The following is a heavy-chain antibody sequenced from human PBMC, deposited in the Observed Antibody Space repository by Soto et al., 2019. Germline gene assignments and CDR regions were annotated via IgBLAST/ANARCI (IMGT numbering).Heavy chain of an antibody. J-gene: IGHJ6*02. CDR1: GLTFGDHG. V-gene: IGHV3-23*01. Sequence: RLSWGVSGLTFGDHGVSCVRQTPGKGLEWVSAISGSGGSTYYADSVKGRFTISRDNSKNTLYLQMNSLRAEDTAVYYCAKDQGAVPAAILHYYYGMDVWGQGTMVTVSS. D-gene: IGHD2-2*02. CDR2: ISGSGGST. CDR3: AKDQGAVPAAILHYYYGMDV.